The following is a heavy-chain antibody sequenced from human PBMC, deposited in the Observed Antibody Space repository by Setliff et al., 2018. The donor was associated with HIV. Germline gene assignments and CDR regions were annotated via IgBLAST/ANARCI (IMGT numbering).Heavy chain of an antibody. CDR3: AKEGDMYSSSTNDY. Sequence: PGGSLRLSCAASGLTFSSHGMHWVRQAPGKGLEWVAVISFDGSIDHYADSVKDRFTVSRDNSKNTVYLQMNSLRAEDTALYYCAKEGDMYSSSTNDYWGQGTLVTVSS. CDR2: ISFDGSID. V-gene: IGHV3-30*18. D-gene: IGHD6-13*01. CDR1: GLTFSSHG. J-gene: IGHJ4*02.